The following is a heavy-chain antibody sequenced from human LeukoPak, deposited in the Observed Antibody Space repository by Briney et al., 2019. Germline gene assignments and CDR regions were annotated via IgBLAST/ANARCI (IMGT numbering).Heavy chain of an antibody. J-gene: IGHJ3*02. CDR1: GYRFTSYW. D-gene: IGHD2-8*01. CDR2: IDPSDSYT. V-gene: IGHV5-10-1*01. CDR3: ARHQLLGPCFKGVCSDAFDI. Sequence: GKSLKISCKGSGYRFTSYWISWVRQMPGKGLEWMGRIDPSDSYTNYSPSFQGHLTISADKSISTAYLQWSSLKASDTAMYYCARHQLLGPCFKGVCSDAFDIWGQGTMVTVSS.